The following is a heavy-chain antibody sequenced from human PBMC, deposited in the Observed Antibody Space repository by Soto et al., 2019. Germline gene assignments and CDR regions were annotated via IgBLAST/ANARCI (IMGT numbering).Heavy chain of an antibody. CDR3: ARGPGGFGDFSLDY. D-gene: IGHD3-10*01. J-gene: IGHJ4*02. Sequence: QVQLQESGPGLVKPSETLSLSCGVSGGSISQYYWSWIRQPAGKGLEWIGRIYSGGSTNYNPSLESRVTMSSDTFQNPFPLKLSSVTAADTAVYYCARGPGGFGDFSLDYWGQGTLVTVSS. V-gene: IGHV4-4*07. CDR2: IYSGGST. CDR1: GGSISQYY.